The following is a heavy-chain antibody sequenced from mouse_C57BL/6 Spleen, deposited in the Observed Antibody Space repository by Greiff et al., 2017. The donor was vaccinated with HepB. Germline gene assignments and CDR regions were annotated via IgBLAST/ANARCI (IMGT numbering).Heavy chain of an antibody. D-gene: IGHD1-1*01. J-gene: IGHJ2*01. CDR2: IDPENGDT. V-gene: IGHV14-4*01. Sequence: EVKLQESGAELVRPGASVKLSCTASGFNIKDDYMHWVKQRPEQGLEWIGWIDPENGDTEYASKFQGKATITADTSSNTAYLQLSSLTSEDTAVYYCTRVAGTWWGQGTTLTVSS. CDR3: TRVAGTW. CDR1: GFNIKDDY.